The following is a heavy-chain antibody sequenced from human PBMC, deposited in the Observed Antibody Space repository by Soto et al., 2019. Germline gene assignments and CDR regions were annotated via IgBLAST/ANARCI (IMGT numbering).Heavy chain of an antibody. V-gene: IGHV4-31*03. D-gene: IGHD3-22*01. CDR2: IYYSGST. CDR3: AAYNYYDSSGYVDY. J-gene: IGHJ4*02. CDR1: GGSISSGGYY. Sequence: QVQLQESGPGLVKPSQTLSLTCTVSGGSISSGGYYWSWIRQHPGKGLEWIGYIYYSGSTYYNPSLKSRVTXXVXTXXNQFSLKLSSVTAADTAVYYCAAYNYYDSSGYVDYWGQGTLVTVSS.